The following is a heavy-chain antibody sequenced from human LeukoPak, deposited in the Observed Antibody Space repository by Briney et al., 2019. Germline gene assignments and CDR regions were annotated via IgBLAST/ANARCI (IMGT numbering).Heavy chain of an antibody. Sequence: GGSLRLSCAAYGFTVSRNYMSWVRQAPGKGLEWVSVIYSGGRTYYADSVKGRFTISRDNSKNTLYLQMNSLRAEDTAVYYCAKGTRYDFWSGYLFDYWGQGTLVTVSS. V-gene: IGHV3-66*01. CDR2: IYSGGRT. CDR1: GFTVSRNY. D-gene: IGHD3-3*01. CDR3: AKGTRYDFWSGYLFDY. J-gene: IGHJ4*02.